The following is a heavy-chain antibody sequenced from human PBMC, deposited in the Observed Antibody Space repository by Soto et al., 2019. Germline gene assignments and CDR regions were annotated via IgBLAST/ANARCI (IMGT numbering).Heavy chain of an antibody. J-gene: IGHJ6*02. V-gene: IGHV1-18*01. Sequence: QVHLVQSGAEVRKPGASVKVSCKASGYSFTSYGISWVRQAPGQGLEWMGWISTDNGNTNYAHNLQGRVSMTIDPSTITAYMELWSLGSDDTAVYYCARDVPDTSLFFYYYGMDAWGQGTTVTVSS. CDR2: ISTDNGNT. D-gene: IGHD2-21*01. CDR1: GYSFTSYG. CDR3: ARDVPDTSLFFYYYGMDA.